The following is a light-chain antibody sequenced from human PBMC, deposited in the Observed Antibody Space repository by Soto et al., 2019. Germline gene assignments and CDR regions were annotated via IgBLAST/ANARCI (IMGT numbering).Light chain of an antibody. J-gene: IGKJ1*01. CDR2: GES. V-gene: IGKV3-15*01. Sequence: EIVLTQSPDTLSLSPGERATLSCRASESVSTNLAWYQQKAGQAPRLLIYGESTRATGIPARFSGSGSGTEFTLTISGLQSEDFAVYYCQQYSIWRTFGQGTKVDIK. CDR1: ESVSTN. CDR3: QQYSIWRT.